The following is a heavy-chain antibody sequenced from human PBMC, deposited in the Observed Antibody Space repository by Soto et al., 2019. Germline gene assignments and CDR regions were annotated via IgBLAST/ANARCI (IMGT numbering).Heavy chain of an antibody. Sequence: QLQLQESGPGLVKPSETLSLTCTVSGGSISSSSYYWGWIRQPPGKGLEWIGSIYYSGSTYYNPSLKRRVTRAVDTSKNQCSLKLSSVTAADTAVYYCARPYYDYVWGSYSYYFDYWGQGTLVTVSS. D-gene: IGHD3-16*01. J-gene: IGHJ4*02. CDR2: IYYSGST. CDR3: ARPYYDYVWGSYSYYFDY. CDR1: GGSISSSSYY. V-gene: IGHV4-39*01.